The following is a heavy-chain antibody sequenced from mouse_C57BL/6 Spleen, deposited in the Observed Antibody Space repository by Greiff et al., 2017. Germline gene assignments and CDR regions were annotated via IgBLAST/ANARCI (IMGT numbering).Heavy chain of an antibody. CDR1: GFTFTDYY. V-gene: IGHV7-3*01. CDR3: ASPATGGGAWFAY. CDR2: IRNKANGYTT. J-gene: IGHJ3*01. D-gene: IGHD4-1*01. Sequence: EVNLVESGGGLVQPGGSLSLSCAASGFTFTDYYMSWVRQPPGKALEWLGFIRNKANGYTTEYSASVKGRFTISRYNSQSILYLRMNALRAEDSASDSCASPATGGGAWFAYWGQGTLVTVSA.